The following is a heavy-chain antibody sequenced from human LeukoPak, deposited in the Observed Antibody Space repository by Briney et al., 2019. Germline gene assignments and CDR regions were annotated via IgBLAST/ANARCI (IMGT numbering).Heavy chain of an antibody. CDR3: ARGQDLEPYCSGGSCYSPFDY. V-gene: IGHV1-69*13. J-gene: IGHJ4*02. Sequence: ASVKVSCKASGGTFSSYAISWVRQAPGQGLEWMGGIIPIFGTANYAQKFQGRVTITADESTSTAYMELSSLRSEDTAVYYWARGQDLEPYCSGGSCYSPFDYWGQGTLVTVSS. CDR1: GGTFSSYA. D-gene: IGHD2-15*01. CDR2: IIPIFGTA.